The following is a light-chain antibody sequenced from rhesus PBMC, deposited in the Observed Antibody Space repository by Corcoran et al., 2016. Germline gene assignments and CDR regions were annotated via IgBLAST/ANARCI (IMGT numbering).Light chain of an antibody. Sequence: DIQMTQSPSSLSASVGDRVTITCRASQGMTNHLSWYQQKPGRAPKLLIYDAATFQSGVPSRFSGSGSGTDFTLTISSLQPEDFATYYCLQYDSDPRAFGQGTKVEIK. V-gene: IGKV1-43*02. CDR1: QGMTNH. CDR3: LQYDSDPRA. CDR2: DAA. J-gene: IGKJ1*01.